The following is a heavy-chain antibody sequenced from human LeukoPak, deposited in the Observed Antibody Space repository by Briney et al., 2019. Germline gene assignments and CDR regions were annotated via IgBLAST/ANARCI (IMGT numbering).Heavy chain of an antibody. V-gene: IGHV1-46*01. CDR3: ARDQGGDGYKDY. J-gene: IGHJ4*02. Sequence: ASVKVSCKASRYTFTSYYMHWVRQAPGQALEWMGIINPSGCSTSYAQKFQGRVTITRDTSTSTVYMELSSLRSEDTAVYYCARDQGGDGYKDYWGQGTLVTVSS. CDR2: INPSGCST. CDR1: RYTFTSYY. D-gene: IGHD5-24*01.